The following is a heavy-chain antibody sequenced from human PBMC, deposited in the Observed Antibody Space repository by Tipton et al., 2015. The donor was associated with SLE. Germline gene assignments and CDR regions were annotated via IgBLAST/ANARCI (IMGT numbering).Heavy chain of an antibody. V-gene: IGHV4-61*05. D-gene: IGHD6-19*01. CDR2: IYYSGAT. CDR1: GDSISSSTYY. CDR3: ARVRGGWANDASDI. J-gene: IGHJ3*02. Sequence: TLSLTCTVSGDSISSSTYYWGWIRQPPGKGLEWIGYIYYSGATNYNPSLKSRVTTSFDRSKNQFSLNLNSVTAADTATYYCARVRGGWANDASDIWGQGTMVTVSS.